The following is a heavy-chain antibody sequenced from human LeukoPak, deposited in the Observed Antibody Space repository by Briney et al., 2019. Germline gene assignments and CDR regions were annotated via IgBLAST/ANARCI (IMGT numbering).Heavy chain of an antibody. CDR3: ARDRIRPNRWYYYDSSGYNAFDI. J-gene: IGHJ3*02. CDR2: ISYDGSNK. D-gene: IGHD3-22*01. CDR1: GFTFSSYG. V-gene: IGHV3-30*03. Sequence: GGSLRLSCAASGFTFSSYGMHWVRQAPGKGLEWVAVISYDGSNKYYADSVKGRFTISRDNSKNTLYLQMNSLRAEDTAVYYCARDRIRPNRWYYYDSSGYNAFDIWGQGTMVTVSS.